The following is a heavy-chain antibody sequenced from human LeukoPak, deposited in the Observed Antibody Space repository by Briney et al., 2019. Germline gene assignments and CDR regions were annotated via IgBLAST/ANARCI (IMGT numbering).Heavy chain of an antibody. D-gene: IGHD3-22*01. J-gene: IGHJ1*01. V-gene: IGHV3-15*01. Sequence: GGSLRLSCAASAFTFSSYGMHWVRQAPGKGLEWLGRIKRETDGGTIDYAAPVKGRFTISRDDSRNTLYLQMDSLKIEDTAVYYCTTDRYYDNSELQFQHWGQGTLVTVSS. CDR1: AFTFSSYG. CDR3: TTDRYYDNSELQFQH. CDR2: IKRETDGGTI.